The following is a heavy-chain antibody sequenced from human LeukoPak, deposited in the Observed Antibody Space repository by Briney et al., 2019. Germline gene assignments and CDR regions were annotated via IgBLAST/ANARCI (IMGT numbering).Heavy chain of an antibody. D-gene: IGHD3-22*01. J-gene: IGHJ4*02. CDR2: ITSRGEST. CDR1: GLTFSIYA. V-gene: IGHV3-23*01. Sequence: PGGSLRLSCAASGLTFSIYAMSWVRQASGKGLQWVSSITSRGESTWYVDSVKGRFTITRDNSKNTLNLQMHSLRAEDTAVYYCARDRPNYYGSDGHYYRRDGDYWGRGTLVSVSS. CDR3: ARDRPNYYGSDGHYYRRDGDY.